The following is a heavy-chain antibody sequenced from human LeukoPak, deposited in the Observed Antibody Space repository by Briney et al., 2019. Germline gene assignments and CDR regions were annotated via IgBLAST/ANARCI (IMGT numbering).Heavy chain of an antibody. CDR1: GGSISSYY. V-gene: IGHV4-59*08. CDR2: IYYSGST. Sequence: SETLSLTCTVSGGSISSYYWSWIRQPPGKGLEWIGYIYYSGSTNYNPSLKSRVTISVDTSKNQFSLKLSSVTAADTAVYYCARLGLTGEDYWGQGTLVTVSS. D-gene: IGHD7-27*01. CDR3: ARLGLTGEDY. J-gene: IGHJ4*02.